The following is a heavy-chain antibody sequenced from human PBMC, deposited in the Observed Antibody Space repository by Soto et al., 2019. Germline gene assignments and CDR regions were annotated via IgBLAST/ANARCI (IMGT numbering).Heavy chain of an antibody. V-gene: IGHV3-30-3*01. Sequence: GGSLRLSCAASGFTFSSYAMHWVRQAPGKGLEWVAVISYDGSNKYYADSVKGRFTISRDNSKNTLYLQMNSLRAEDTAVYYCARDQGLAAAGYYYYYGMDVWGQGTTVTVSS. CDR3: ARDQGLAAAGYYYYYGMDV. CDR2: ISYDGSNK. J-gene: IGHJ6*02. D-gene: IGHD6-13*01. CDR1: GFTFSSYA.